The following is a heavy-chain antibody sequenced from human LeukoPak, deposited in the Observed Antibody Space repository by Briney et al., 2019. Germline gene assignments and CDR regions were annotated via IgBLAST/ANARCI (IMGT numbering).Heavy chain of an antibody. CDR2: IKEDGSAK. V-gene: IGHV3-7*04. CDR1: GFTFSSYA. D-gene: IGHD5-12*01. Sequence: GGSLRLSCAASGFTFSSYAMTWVRQAPGKGLEWVANIKEDGSAKYYVDSMKGRFTISRDNAKNSLYLQINSLRAEDTAVYYCARDSPGYGGYSYWGQGTLVTVSS. CDR3: ARDSPGYGGYSY. J-gene: IGHJ4*02.